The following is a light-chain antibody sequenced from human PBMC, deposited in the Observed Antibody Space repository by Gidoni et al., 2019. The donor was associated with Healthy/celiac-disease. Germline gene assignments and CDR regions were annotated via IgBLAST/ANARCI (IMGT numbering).Light chain of an antibody. J-gene: IGKJ2*01. Sequence: EIVLTQSPGPLSLSPGESATLSCRASQSVSSSYLAWYQQKPGQAPRLLIYGASSRATGIPDRFSGSGSGTDFTLTISRLEPEDFAVYYCQQYGSSYTFGQGTKLEIK. CDR3: QQYGSSYT. V-gene: IGKV3-20*01. CDR2: GAS. CDR1: QSVSSSY.